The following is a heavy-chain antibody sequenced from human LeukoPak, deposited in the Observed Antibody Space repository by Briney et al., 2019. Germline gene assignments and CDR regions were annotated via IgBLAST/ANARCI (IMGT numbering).Heavy chain of an antibody. D-gene: IGHD4-17*01. CDR3: ATLTTVTHDAFDI. Sequence: PGGSLRLSCAASGLSFSSHTINWVRQAPGKGLEWVSSISGSGSSIYYADSLRGRFTISRDNAKNSLFLQMHSLRAEDTAVYYCATLTTVTHDAFDIWGQGTMVTVSS. V-gene: IGHV3-21*01. CDR1: GLSFSSHT. CDR2: ISGSGSSI. J-gene: IGHJ3*02.